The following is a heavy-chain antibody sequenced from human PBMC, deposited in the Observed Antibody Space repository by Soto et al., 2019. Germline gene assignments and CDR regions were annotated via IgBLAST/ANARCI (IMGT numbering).Heavy chain of an antibody. CDR1: GFTFSSYD. Sequence: PGGSLRLSCAASGFTFSSYDMHWVRQATGKGLEWVSAIGTAGDTYYPGSVKGRFTISRENAKNSLYLQMNSLRAGDTAVYYCARSITRIAVAGTGARADAFDIWGQGTMVTVSS. CDR3: ARSITRIAVAGTGARADAFDI. CDR2: IGTAGDT. D-gene: IGHD6-19*01. V-gene: IGHV3-13*04. J-gene: IGHJ3*02.